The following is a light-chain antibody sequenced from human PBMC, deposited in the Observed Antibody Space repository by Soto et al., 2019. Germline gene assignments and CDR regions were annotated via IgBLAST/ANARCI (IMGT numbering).Light chain of an antibody. V-gene: IGLV2-14*01. CDR1: SSDVGGYNY. J-gene: IGLJ1*01. CDR2: EVS. CDR3: SSYTTSSTRV. Sequence: QSALTQPASVSGSPGQSITISCTGTSSDVGGYNYVSWYQQHPGKAPKLMIYEVSNRPSSISNRFSGSKSGNTASLTISGLQAEDDADYYCSSYTTSSTRVFGTGTKVTVL.